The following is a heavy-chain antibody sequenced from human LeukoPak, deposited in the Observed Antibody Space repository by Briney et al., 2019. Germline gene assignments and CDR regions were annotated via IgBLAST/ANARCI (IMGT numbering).Heavy chain of an antibody. CDR2: ISANGGGT. Sequence: PWGVLRLSCAASGFTFSNYAMSWVRQAPGKGLEWVSAISANGGGTYYADSVKGRFTISRDNSKNTLYLQMNSLRAEDTAVYYCAKGSSPFDYWGQGTLVTVSS. CDR3: AKGSSPFDY. CDR1: GFTFSNYA. V-gene: IGHV3-23*01. D-gene: IGHD6-13*01. J-gene: IGHJ4*02.